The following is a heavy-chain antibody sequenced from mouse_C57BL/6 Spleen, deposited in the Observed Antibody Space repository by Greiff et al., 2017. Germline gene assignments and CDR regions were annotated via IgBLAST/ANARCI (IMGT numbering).Heavy chain of an antibody. Sequence: EVQLQESGPELVKPGASVKISCKASGYSFTDYNMNWVKQSHGKSLEWIGVIYPNYGTTSYNQTFKGQATLTVDQSSSTAYMQHNSRTSEDSAVYYGARSASSGSWFAYGGQGTLVTVSA. D-gene: IGHD3-2*02. CDR2: IYPNYGTT. V-gene: IGHV1-39*01. CDR1: GYSFTDYN. CDR3: ARSASSGSWFAY. J-gene: IGHJ3*01.